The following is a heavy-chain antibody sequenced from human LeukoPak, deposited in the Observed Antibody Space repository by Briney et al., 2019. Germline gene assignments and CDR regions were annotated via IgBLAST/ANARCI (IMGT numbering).Heavy chain of an antibody. J-gene: IGHJ4*02. CDR3: ATEQQLARFDY. CDR2: INHSGST. D-gene: IGHD6-13*01. Sequence: PSETLSLTCAVYGGSFSGYYWSWIRQPPGKGLEWIGEINHSGSTYYNPSLKSRVTISVDTSENQFSLKLSSVTAADTAVYYCATEQQLARFDYWGQGTLVTVSS. CDR1: GGSFSGYY. V-gene: IGHV4-34*01.